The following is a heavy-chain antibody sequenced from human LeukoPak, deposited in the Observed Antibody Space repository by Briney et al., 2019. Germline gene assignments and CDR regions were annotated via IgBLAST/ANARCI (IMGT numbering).Heavy chain of an antibody. V-gene: IGHV3-48*04. CDR1: GFTFSDYS. D-gene: IGHD1-26*01. J-gene: IGHJ4*02. CDR2: IGIDSGNT. CDR3: ARDGGSYGPPLDY. Sequence: GGSLRLSCAASGFTFSDYSMNWVRQAPGKGLEWISYIGIDSGNTNYADSVKGRFTISRDNAKNSLYLQMNSLRAEDTAVYYCARDGGSYGPPLDYWGQGTLVTVSS.